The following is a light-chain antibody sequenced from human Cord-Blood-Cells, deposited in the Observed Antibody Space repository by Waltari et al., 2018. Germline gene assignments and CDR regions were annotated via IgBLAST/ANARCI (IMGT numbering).Light chain of an antibody. Sequence: NFMLTQRHSVSESPWETVAISCTRSSGSISSTTLHGYQQRPGSAPTTVIYEDNQRPSGVPDRFSGSIDSSSNPASLTISGLKTEDEADYYFQSYDSSNPVFGGGTKLTVL. J-gene: IGLJ3*02. V-gene: IGLV6-57*03. CDR1: SGSISSTT. CDR3: QSYDSSNPV. CDR2: EDN.